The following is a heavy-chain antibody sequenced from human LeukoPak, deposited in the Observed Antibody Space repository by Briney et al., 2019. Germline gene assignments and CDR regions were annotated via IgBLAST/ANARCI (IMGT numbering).Heavy chain of an antibody. D-gene: IGHD3-3*01. CDR2: IYHGGST. CDR1: GASIINNNYY. V-gene: IGHV4-39*01. Sequence: TSETLSLTCFVSGASIINNNYYWAWLRQPPGKGLEWIGSIYHGGSTSYNPPLKSRVTISVDTSKSHFTLKMNSVTASDTALYSCAGHKYYNFWGSFNWFDPWGQGTLVTVSS. J-gene: IGHJ5*02. CDR3: AGHKYYNFWGSFNWFDP.